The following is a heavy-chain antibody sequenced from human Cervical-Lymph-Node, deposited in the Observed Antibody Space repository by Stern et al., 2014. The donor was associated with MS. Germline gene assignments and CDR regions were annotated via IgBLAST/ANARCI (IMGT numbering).Heavy chain of an antibody. CDR1: GFRFSAYA. D-gene: IGHD6-19*01. CDR2: ISATGAAT. V-gene: IGHV3-23*04. Sequence: EDQLVESGGVLVQPGGSLRLSCAASGFRFSAYAMTWVRQAPGMGLEWVSTISATGAATYYADSVQGRFTIARDNSKNTLYLQMNSLTAEDTAPYYCARAVAGPFDYWGQGTEVTVSS. J-gene: IGHJ4*02. CDR3: ARAVAGPFDY.